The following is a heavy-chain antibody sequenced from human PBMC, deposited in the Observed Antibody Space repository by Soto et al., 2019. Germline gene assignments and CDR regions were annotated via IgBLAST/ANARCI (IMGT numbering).Heavy chain of an antibody. J-gene: IGHJ3*02. CDR2: IWRDGNNK. V-gene: IGHV3-33*01. Sequence: QVQLVESGGGVVQPGQSLRLSCAASGFTVSNYGMHWVRQAPGKGLEWVAVIWRDGNNKYYRDSVKGRFTISRDNSENTLELQMSSLRGEDTAVYYCERREAWTDEALDIWCQGTMVTVSS. D-gene: IGHD5-12*01. CDR3: ERREAWTDEALDI. CDR1: GFTVSNYG.